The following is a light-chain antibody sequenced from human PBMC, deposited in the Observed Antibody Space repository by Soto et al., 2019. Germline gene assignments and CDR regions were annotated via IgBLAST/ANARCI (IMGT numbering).Light chain of an antibody. Sequence: PGERATLSCGASQSVGSNLAWYQQKPGQAPRLLIYGASSRATGIPDRFSGSGSGTDFTVTISRLEPEDFAVYYCQHYGSLPLTFGGGTKVEIK. CDR3: QHYGSLPLT. CDR2: GAS. V-gene: IGKV3-20*01. J-gene: IGKJ4*01. CDR1: QSVGSN.